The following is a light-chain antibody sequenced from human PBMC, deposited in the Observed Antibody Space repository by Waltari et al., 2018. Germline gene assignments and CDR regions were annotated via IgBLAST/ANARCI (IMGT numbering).Light chain of an antibody. CDR3: SSYTGSTNNLYV. V-gene: IGLV2-8*01. CDR2: DAT. CDR1: SSHVGAYNI. J-gene: IGLJ1*01. Sequence: QSALTQPPSASGSPGQSVAISCPGPSSHVGAYNIVSWSQQPPGKAPKLIIYDATKRPSGVPDRFSGSKSGNTASLTVSGLQADDEADYHCSSYTGSTNNLYVFGTGTKVTVL.